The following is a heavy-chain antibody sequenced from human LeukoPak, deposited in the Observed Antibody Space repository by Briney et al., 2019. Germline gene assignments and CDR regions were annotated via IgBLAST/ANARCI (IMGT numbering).Heavy chain of an antibody. CDR2: IYYSGST. Sequence: SETLSLTCTVSGGSISSSSYYWGWIRQPPGKGLEWIGSIYYSGSTYYNPSLKSRVTISVDTSKNQFSLKLSSVTAADTAVYYCASLTTAEAFDIWGQGTMVTVSS. CDR1: GGSISSSSYY. CDR3: ASLTTAEAFDI. V-gene: IGHV4-39*07. D-gene: IGHD3-22*01. J-gene: IGHJ3*02.